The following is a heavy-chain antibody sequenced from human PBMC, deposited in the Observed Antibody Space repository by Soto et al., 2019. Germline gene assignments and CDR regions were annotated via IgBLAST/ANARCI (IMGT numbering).Heavy chain of an antibody. D-gene: IGHD1-26*01. CDR3: ARRYGGNFDY. J-gene: IGHJ4*02. V-gene: IGHV4-59*01. CDR1: GGSISSYY. Sequence: SETLSLTCTVSGGSISSYYWSWIRQPPGKGLEWIGYIYYSGSTNYNPSLKSRVTVSVDRSKNQFSLKLSSVTAADTAVYYCARRYGGNFDYWGQGTLVTVSS. CDR2: IYYSGST.